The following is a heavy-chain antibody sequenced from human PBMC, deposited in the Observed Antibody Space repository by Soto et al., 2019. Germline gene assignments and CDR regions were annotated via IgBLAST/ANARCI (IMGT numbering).Heavy chain of an antibody. CDR1: GGSISSGGYY. V-gene: IGHV4-31*03. J-gene: IGHJ4*02. D-gene: IGHD3-22*01. CDR3: ARYYYDSSGYYYRSFDY. CDR2: IYYSGST. Sequence: SETLSLTCTVSGGSISSGGYYWSWIRQHPGKGLEWIGYIYYSGSTYYNPSLKSRVTISVDTSKNQFSLKLSSVTAADTAVYYCARYYYDSSGYYYRSFDYWGQGTLVTVSS.